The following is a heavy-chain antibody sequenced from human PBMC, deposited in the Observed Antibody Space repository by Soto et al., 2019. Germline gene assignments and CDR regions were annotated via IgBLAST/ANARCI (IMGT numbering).Heavy chain of an antibody. CDR2: ISGSGGST. J-gene: IGHJ6*02. CDR1: GFTFSSYA. D-gene: IGHD3-10*01. CDR3: AKVVDYFGSGSYSHALYYYYGMDV. V-gene: IGHV3-23*01. Sequence: EVQLLESGGGLVQPGGSLTLSCAASGFTFSSYAMTWVRQAPGKGLEWVSAISGSGGSTYYADSVKGRFTISRDNSKNTLYVRMSSLRAEDTAVYYCAKVVDYFGSGSYSHALYYYYGMDVWGQGTTVTVS.